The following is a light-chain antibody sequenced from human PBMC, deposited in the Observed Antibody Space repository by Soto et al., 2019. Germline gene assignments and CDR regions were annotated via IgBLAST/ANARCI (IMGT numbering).Light chain of an antibody. Sequence: EIVMTQSPATLSVSPGERGTLSCRASQSIRSNVAWHQQRPGQAPRLLIFGASVRATGVPDRFSGSGSGTDFTLTINSLQSEDSAVYYCQQRCDWPLTFGGGTKVDIK. CDR3: QQRCDWPLT. J-gene: IGKJ4*01. CDR1: QSIRSN. CDR2: GAS. V-gene: IGKV3-15*01.